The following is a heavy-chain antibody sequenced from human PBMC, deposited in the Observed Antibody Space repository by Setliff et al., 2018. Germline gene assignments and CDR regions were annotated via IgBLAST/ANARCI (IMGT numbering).Heavy chain of an antibody. CDR2: INPNGDRT. CDR3: ARSTSWFSTNY. CDR1: GFTFTTFY. J-gene: IGHJ4*02. V-gene: IGHV1-46*03. Sequence: GASVKVSCKTPGFTFTTFYIHWVRQAPGQGLEWMMMINPNGDRTTYAQKFQGRVTMTRDTSTSTVYMGLSSLRSEDTAVYYCARSTSWFSTNYWGQGTPVTVSS. D-gene: IGHD2-2*01.